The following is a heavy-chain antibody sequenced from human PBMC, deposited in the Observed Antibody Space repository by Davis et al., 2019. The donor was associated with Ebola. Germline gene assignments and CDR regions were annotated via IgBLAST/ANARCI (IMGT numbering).Heavy chain of an antibody. Sequence: GESLKISCGASGFTFSSYAMSWVRQAPGKGLEWVSGITGSGGSTYSADSVKGRFTISRDKSKNMLFLQMNSLRPEDTAVYYCLAGTNYWGQGTQVIVSS. J-gene: IGHJ4*02. D-gene: IGHD6-19*01. CDR3: LAGTNY. V-gene: IGHV3-23*01. CDR1: GFTFSSYA. CDR2: ITGSGGST.